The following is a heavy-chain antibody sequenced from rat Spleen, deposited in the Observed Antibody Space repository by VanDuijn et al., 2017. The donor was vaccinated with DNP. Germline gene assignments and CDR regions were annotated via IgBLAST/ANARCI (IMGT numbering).Heavy chain of an antibody. Sequence: EVKLVESGGGLVQPGRSLKLSCAASGFNFNNYWMGWVRQAPGKGLEWIGEIDKDSSPKKYNPSLKDKLTISRDNAQNTLYLQMSKLESEDTGIYYCVREKFGVDYWGQGVMVTVSS. D-gene: IGHD4-3*01. CDR1: GFNFNNYW. J-gene: IGHJ2*01. CDR2: IDKDSSPK. V-gene: IGHV4-2*01. CDR3: VREKFGVDY.